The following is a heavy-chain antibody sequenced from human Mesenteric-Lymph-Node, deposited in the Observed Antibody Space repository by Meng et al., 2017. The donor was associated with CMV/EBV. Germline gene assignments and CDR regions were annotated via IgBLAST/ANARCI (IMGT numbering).Heavy chain of an antibody. D-gene: IGHD1-26*01. J-gene: IGHJ5*02. CDR3: ARDRDYSGSHRHNWFDP. CDR2: ISPDGSER. Sequence: GESLKISCAASGFIFSSKWMTWVRQAPGEGLEGLANISPDGSERYYADSVKGRFTISRDNAKDSVFLQMNSLRAEDTAVYYCARDRDYSGSHRHNWFDPWGQGTLFTVSS. CDR1: GFIFSSKW. V-gene: IGHV3-7*01.